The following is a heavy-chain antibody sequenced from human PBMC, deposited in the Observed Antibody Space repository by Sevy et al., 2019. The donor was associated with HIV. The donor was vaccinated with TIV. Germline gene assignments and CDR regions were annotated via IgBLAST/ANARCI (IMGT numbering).Heavy chain of an antibody. J-gene: IGHJ5*02. Sequence: ASVKVSCKASGYTFTGYYMHWVRQAPGQGLEWMGWINPNSGGTNYAQKFQGRVTMTRDTSISTAYMELSRLRSDDTAVHYCARARRDYDSSGYYGDNWFDPWGQGTLVTVSS. D-gene: IGHD3-22*01. V-gene: IGHV1-2*02. CDR3: ARARRDYDSSGYYGDNWFDP. CDR2: INPNSGGT. CDR1: GYTFTGYY.